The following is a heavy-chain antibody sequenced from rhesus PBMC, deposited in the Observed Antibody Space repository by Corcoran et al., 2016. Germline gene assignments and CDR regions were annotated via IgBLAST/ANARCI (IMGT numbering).Heavy chain of an antibody. V-gene: IGHV4-165*01. CDR2: ISGSNGRT. J-gene: IGHJ4*01. Sequence: QVQLQESGTGLVKPSETLSLTCAVPGGSFSGYYWGWIRMPPGKGLEGIGDISGSNGRTNNKPYHKSRNTNSTATSKNQISRKLSSVTAADTAVYYCAIEAMYSGGWSEISLDYWGQGVLVTVSS. D-gene: IGHD6-37*01. CDR1: GGSFSGYY. CDR3: AIEAMYSGGWSEISLDY.